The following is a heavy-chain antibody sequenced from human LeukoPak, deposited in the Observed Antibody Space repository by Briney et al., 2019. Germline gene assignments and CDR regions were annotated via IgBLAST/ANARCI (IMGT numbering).Heavy chain of an antibody. D-gene: IGHD6-19*01. CDR1: GYSISSGYF. CDR3: AREQWGYYYYMDV. J-gene: IGHJ6*03. Sequence: PSETLSLTCTVSGYSISSGYFWGWIRQPPGKGLEWICSFYHSGITYYNPSLKSRVTISVEMSKNQFSLKLSSVTAADTAVYYCAREQWGYYYYMDVWGKGTTVTISS. V-gene: IGHV4-38-2*02. CDR2: FYHSGIT.